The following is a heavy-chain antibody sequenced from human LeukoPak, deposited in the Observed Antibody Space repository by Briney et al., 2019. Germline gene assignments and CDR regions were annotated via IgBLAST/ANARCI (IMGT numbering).Heavy chain of an antibody. CDR3: ARENSYRDV. V-gene: IGHV3-23*01. Sequence: GGSLRLSCAASGFTFGTYAMSWVRQAPGQGLEWVSGISGSGGSTYYVASVKGRFTISRDSSKNTLYLQMNCLRAEDTAVYYCARENSYRDVWGKGTTVTVSS. CDR2: ISGSGGST. J-gene: IGHJ6*03. CDR1: GFTFGTYA.